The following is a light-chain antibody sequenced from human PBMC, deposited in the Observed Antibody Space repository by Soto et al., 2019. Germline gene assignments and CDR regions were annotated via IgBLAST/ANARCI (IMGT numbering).Light chain of an antibody. Sequence: EIVLTQSPGTLSLSPGERATLSCRASQSVSSNYLAWYQQKPGQAPKVLIYRASIRATGIPDRFSGSGSGTEFTLTISSLQSEDFAVYYCQQYNNWLSFGGGTKVDIK. CDR1: QSVSSN. V-gene: IGKV3D-15*01. J-gene: IGKJ4*01. CDR3: QQYNNWLS. CDR2: RAS.